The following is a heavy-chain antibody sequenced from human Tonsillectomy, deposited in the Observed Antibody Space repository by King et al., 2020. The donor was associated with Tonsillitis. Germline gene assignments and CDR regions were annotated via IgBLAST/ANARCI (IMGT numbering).Heavy chain of an antibody. CDR2: IIPIFGTP. CDR3: ARDNGLGVPYYFDS. V-gene: IGHV1-69*06. D-gene: IGHD6-6*01. J-gene: IGHJ4*02. CDR1: GGTFSNYV. Sequence: VQLVESGAEVKKPGSSVKVSCEASGGTFSNYVFNWVRQAPGQGLEWMGGIIPIFGTPNYAQKFQGTVTITADKSTSTAYMELSSLRSEDTAVYYCARDNGLGVPYYFDSWAREPWSPSPQ.